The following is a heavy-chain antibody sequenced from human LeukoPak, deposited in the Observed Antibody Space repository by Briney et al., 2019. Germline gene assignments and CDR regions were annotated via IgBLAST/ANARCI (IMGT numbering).Heavy chain of an antibody. J-gene: IGHJ5*02. CDR3: ARGDCSTISCPQDWFDP. Sequence: PGGSLRPSCAASGFTSSRYNMHWVRQAPGKRLVWVSRISSDGSSTRYADSVKGRFTISRDNAKNTLYLQVNSLRAEDTAVYYCARGDCSTISCPQDWFDPWGQGTLVTVSS. CDR1: GFTSSRYN. V-gene: IGHV3-74*01. CDR2: ISSDGSST. D-gene: IGHD2-2*01.